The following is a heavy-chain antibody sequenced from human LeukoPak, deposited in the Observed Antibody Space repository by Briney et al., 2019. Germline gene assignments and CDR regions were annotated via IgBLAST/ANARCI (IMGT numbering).Heavy chain of an antibody. CDR2: ISAYNGNT. CDR1: GGTFSSYA. CDR3: ARDLAVAGTADNY. D-gene: IGHD6-19*01. Sequence: ASVKVSCKASGGTFSSYAISWVRQAPGQGLEWMGWISAYNGNTNYAQKLQGRVTMTTDTSTSTAYMELRSLRSDDTAVYYCARDLAVAGTADNYWGQGTLVTVSS. V-gene: IGHV1-18*01. J-gene: IGHJ4*02.